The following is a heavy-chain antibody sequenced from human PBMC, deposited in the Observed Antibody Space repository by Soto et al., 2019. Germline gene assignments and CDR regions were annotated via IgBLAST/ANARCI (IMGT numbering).Heavy chain of an antibody. CDR2: IKSKTDGGTT. Sequence: SVSNAWMNWVRQAPGKGLEWVGRIKSKTDGGTTDYAAPVKGRFTISRDDSKNTLFLQMNSLKTEDTAVYYCTTTLTTVGLYWYFDLWGRGTLVTVSS. V-gene: IGHV3-15*07. J-gene: IGHJ2*01. D-gene: IGHD4-17*01. CDR1: SVSNAW. CDR3: TTTLTTVGLYWYFDL.